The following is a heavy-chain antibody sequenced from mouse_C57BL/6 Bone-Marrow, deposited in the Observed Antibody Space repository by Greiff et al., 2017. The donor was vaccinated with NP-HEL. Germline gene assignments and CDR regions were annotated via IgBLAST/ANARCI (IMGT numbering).Heavy chain of an antibody. CDR1: GYTFTTYP. V-gene: IGHV1-47*01. D-gene: IGHD2-4*01. Sequence: VQLVESGAELVKPGASVKMSCKASGYTFTTYPIEWMKQNHGKSLEWIGNFHPYNDDTKYNEKFKGKATLTVEKSSSTVYLELSRLTSDDSAVYYCARPGLYDYDSFAYWGQGTLVTVSA. CDR3: ARPGLYDYDSFAY. CDR2: FHPYNDDT. J-gene: IGHJ3*01.